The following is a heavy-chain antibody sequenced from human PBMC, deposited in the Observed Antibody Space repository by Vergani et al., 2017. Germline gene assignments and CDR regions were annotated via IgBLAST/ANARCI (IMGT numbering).Heavy chain of an antibody. Sequence: EVQLEEAGGGLVLPGRSLRLSCVASGFTSAGYAMHWVRQAPGKGLGWVSGISWNSNSIGYADSVKGRFTISRDNAKNSLYLQMNSLRAEDTALYYCAKDLGTSAGGGWFDPWGKGTLFTVSS. D-gene: IGHD3-10*01. CDR1: GFTSAGYA. V-gene: IGHV3-9*02. J-gene: IGHJ5*02. CDR2: ISWNSNSI. CDR3: AKDLGTSAGGGWFDP.